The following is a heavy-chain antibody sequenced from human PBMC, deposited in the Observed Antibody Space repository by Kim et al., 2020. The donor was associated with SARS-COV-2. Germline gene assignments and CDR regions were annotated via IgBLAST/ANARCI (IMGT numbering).Heavy chain of an antibody. D-gene: IGHD4-17*01. CDR3: ARRATVTYYGMDV. V-gene: IGHV3-30*01. Sequence: YAESVKGRFIISRDNSKSTLYLQMNSLSPEDTAVYYCARRATVTYYGMDVWGQGTTVTVSS. J-gene: IGHJ6*02.